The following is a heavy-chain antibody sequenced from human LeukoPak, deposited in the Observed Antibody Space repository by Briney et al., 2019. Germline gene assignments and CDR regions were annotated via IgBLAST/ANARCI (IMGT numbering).Heavy chain of an antibody. Sequence: ASVKVSCKASGYTFTSYDINWVRQATGQGLEWMGWMNPNSGNTGYARKFQGRVTMTRNTSISTAYMELSSLRSEDTAVYYCVRVRRRGGYDFAYWGQGTLVTVSS. V-gene: IGHV1-8*01. J-gene: IGHJ4*02. CDR1: GYTFTSYD. CDR3: VRVRRRGGYDFAY. D-gene: IGHD5-12*01. CDR2: MNPNSGNT.